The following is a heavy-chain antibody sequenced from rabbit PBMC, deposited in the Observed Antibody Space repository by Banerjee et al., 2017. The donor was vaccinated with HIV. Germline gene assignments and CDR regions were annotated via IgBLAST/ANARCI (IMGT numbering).Heavy chain of an antibody. V-gene: IGHV1S45*01. CDR1: GFSFSNKRV. J-gene: IGHJ3*01. CDR2: IYPGSVGST. Sequence: QQQLEESGGDLVKPEGSLTLTCTASGFSFSNKRVMCWVRQAPGKGLEWIACIYPGSVGSTYYANWAKGRFAISKTSSTTVTLQMTSLTAADTATYFCARDLAGVTGWNFGLWGQGTLVTVS. CDR3: ARDLAGVTGWNFGL. D-gene: IGHD4-1*01.